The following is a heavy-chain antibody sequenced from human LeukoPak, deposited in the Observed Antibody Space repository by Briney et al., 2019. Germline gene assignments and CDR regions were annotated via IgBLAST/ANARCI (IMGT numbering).Heavy chain of an antibody. CDR3: AREHCSGGSCYSIYYYYYMDV. Sequence: SETLSLTCTVSGGSISSSSYYWGWIRQPPGKGLEWIRSIYYSGSTYYNPSLKSRVTISVDTSKNQFSLKLSSVTAADTAVYYCAREHCSGGSCYSIYYYYYMDVWGKGTTVTVSS. V-gene: IGHV4-39*07. D-gene: IGHD2-15*01. CDR1: GGSISSSSYY. J-gene: IGHJ6*03. CDR2: IYYSGST.